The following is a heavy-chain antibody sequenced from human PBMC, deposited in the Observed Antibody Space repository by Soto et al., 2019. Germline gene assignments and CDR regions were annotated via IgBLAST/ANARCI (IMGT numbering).Heavy chain of an antibody. CDR3: AHWLTTVTTLSRRYFDY. V-gene: IGHV2-5*02. CDR1: GFSLSTSGVG. D-gene: IGHD4-17*01. J-gene: IGHJ4*02. CDR2: IYWDDDK. Sequence: QITLKESGPTLVNPTQTLTLTCTFSGFSLSTSGVGVGWIRQPPGKALEWLALIYWDDDKRYSPSLKSRLTITKDTSKNQVVLTMTNMDPVDTATYYCAHWLTTVTTLSRRYFDYWGQGTLVTVSS.